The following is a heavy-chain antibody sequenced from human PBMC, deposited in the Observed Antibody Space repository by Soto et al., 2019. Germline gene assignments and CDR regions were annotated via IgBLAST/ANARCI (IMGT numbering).Heavy chain of an antibody. CDR3: ARDPNDSSAYYHHYYYGMDV. D-gene: IGHD3-22*01. CDR2: INAGNGNT. J-gene: IGHJ6*02. CDR1: GYTFTSYG. V-gene: IGHV1-3*01. Sequence: ASLKFSFKSYGYTFTSYGIHWVRQAPGQRLEWTGWINAGNGNTKYSEKFQGRVTITRDTSASTAYLELSSLRSEDTAVYYCARDPNDSSAYYHHYYYGMDVWGQGTTVTVSS.